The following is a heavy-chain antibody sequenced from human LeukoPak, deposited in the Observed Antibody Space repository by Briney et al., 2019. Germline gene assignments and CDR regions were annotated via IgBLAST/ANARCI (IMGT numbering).Heavy chain of an antibody. Sequence: ASVKVSCKGSGYTFTDSYLHWVRQAPGQGLEWMGWINPNSGGTNYAQKFQGRVTMTRDTSISTAYMELSRLRSDDTAVYYCARDQGYVVDYWGQGTLVTVSS. CDR2: INPNSGGT. J-gene: IGHJ4*02. CDR1: GYTFTDSY. CDR3: ARDQGYVVDY. V-gene: IGHV1-2*02. D-gene: IGHD5-12*01.